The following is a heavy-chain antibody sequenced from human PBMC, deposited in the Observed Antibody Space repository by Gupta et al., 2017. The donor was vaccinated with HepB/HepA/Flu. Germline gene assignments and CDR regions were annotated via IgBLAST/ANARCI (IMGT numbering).Heavy chain of an antibody. CDR2: ILSDYTT. J-gene: IGHJ5*02. Sequence: EVQLVASGGDLVQPGGSLRLSCSASGFTFSSHGMTWVRQAPRKGLEWVSTILSDYTTYYADAVRGRFTISRDNSKNTLYLQMNSRRVEDTAVYSCARDLYGSGDLGGQGTLVTVSS. CDR3: ARDLYGSGDL. CDR1: GFTFSSHG. V-gene: IGHV3-23*04. D-gene: IGHD3-10*01.